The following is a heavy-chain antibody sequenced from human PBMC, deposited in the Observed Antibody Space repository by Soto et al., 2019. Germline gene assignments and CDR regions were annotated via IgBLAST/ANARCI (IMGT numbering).Heavy chain of an antibody. CDR1: GFTLSSYN. CDR3: TRDRPTNTTGQAICES. J-gene: IGHJ4*02. D-gene: IGHD2-2*01. Sequence: EVQLMESGGGLVQPGGSLRLSCAASGFTLSSYNMNWVRQAPGKGLEWVSFISGVKSDVFYADSVKGRFTISRDNAKNALSLQMNSGRGEGTAVYYCTRDRPTNTTGQAICESWGQGTLATVSS. CDR2: ISGVKSDV. V-gene: IGHV3-48*01.